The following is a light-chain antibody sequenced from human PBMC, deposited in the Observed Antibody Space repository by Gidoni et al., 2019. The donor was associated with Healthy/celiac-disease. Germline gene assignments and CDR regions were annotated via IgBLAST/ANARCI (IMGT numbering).Light chain of an antibody. CDR3: QTWGTGIRV. V-gene: IGLV4-69*01. CDR1: SGHSSYA. Sequence: QRVLTQSPSASAYLGASVKLTCTLSSGHSSYAIAWHQQQPAKGPRYLMKLNGDGSHSKGDGIPDRFSGSSSGAERYLTISSLQSEDEADYYCQTWGTGIRVFGTGTKVTVL. J-gene: IGLJ1*01. CDR2: LNGDGSH.